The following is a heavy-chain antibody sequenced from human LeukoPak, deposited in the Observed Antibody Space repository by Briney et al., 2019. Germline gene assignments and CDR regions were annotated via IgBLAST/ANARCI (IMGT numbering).Heavy chain of an antibody. Sequence: GGSLRLSCAASGFTFSTFEMNWVRQAPGKGLEWVAYISNTGSMIYYADSVKGRFTISRDNAKNAVYLQMNSLRAEDTAVYYCARVSPNTVTTLQYFDYWGQGTLVTVSS. V-gene: IGHV3-48*03. J-gene: IGHJ4*02. CDR1: GFTFSTFE. D-gene: IGHD4-17*01. CDR2: ISNTGSMI. CDR3: ARVSPNTVTTLQYFDY.